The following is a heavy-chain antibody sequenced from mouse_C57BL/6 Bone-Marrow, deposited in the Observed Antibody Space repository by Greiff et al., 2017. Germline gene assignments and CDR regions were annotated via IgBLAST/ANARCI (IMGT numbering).Heavy chain of an antibody. D-gene: IGHD2-1*01. CDR2: IYPGSGST. CDR1: GYTFTSYW. Sequence: QVQLQQPGAELVKPGASVKMSCKASGYTFTSYWIPWVKQRPGQGLEWIGDIYPGSGSTNYNEKFKSKATLTVDTSSSTTYMQLSSLTSEDSAVYYCARPDYCNYLCFDVWGTGTPVTVSS. CDR3: ARPDYCNYLCFDV. J-gene: IGHJ1*03. V-gene: IGHV1-55*01.